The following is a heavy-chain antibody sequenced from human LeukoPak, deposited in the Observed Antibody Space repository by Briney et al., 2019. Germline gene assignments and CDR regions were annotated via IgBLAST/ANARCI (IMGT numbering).Heavy chain of an antibody. D-gene: IGHD1-26*01. Sequence: ASVKVSCKASGYTFTSYGISWVRQAPGQGREWMGWISAYNGNTNYAQKLQGRVTMTTDTSTSTAYMELRSLRSDGTAVYYCARTTLRELPDYWGQGTLVTVSS. CDR2: ISAYNGNT. CDR3: ARTTLRELPDY. J-gene: IGHJ4*02. V-gene: IGHV1-18*01. CDR1: GYTFTSYG.